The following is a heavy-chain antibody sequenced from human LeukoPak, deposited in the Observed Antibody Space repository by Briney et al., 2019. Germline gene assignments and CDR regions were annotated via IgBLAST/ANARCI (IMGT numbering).Heavy chain of an antibody. CDR1: GFIFSNYA. V-gene: IGHV3-23*01. CDR3: AKGSGSYFY. J-gene: IGHJ4*02. Sequence: GGSLRLSCAASGFIFSNYAMSWVRQAPGKGLEWVSAISGDGSSTYYADSVKGRFTISRDNSKNTLYLQMNSLRAEDTAVYYCAKGSGSYFYWGQGTLVTVSS. D-gene: IGHD3-10*01. CDR2: ISGDGSST.